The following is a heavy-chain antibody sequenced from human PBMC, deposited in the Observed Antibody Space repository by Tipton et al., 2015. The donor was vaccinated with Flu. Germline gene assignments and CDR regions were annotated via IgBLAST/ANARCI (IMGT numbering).Heavy chain of an antibody. D-gene: IGHD6-19*01. V-gene: IGHV3-23*01. Sequence: SLRLSCVVSGFTFSNFAMNWVRQAPGKGLEWVSTVSNSGSGSTPYYADSAKARFTISRDNSKNTLYLQMNSLRVEDTAIYYCAKVYSFGWHPALHAFDVWGQGTGVTVSA. J-gene: IGHJ3*01. CDR2: VSNSGSGSTP. CDR3: AKVYSFGWHPALHAFDV. CDR1: GFTFSNFA.